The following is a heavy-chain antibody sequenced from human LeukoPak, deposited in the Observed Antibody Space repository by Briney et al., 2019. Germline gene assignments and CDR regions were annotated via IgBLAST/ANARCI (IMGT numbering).Heavy chain of an antibody. J-gene: IGHJ4*02. V-gene: IGHV1-69*13. CDR3: ARDYRRDGYNRGVDH. D-gene: IGHD5-24*01. CDR1: GGTFSSYA. CDR2: IIPIFGTA. Sequence: ASVKVSCKASGGTFSSYAISWVRQAPGQGLEWMGGIIPIFGTANYAQKFQGRVTITADGSTSTAYMELSSLRSEDTAVYSCARDYRRDGYNRGVDHWGQGTLVTVSS.